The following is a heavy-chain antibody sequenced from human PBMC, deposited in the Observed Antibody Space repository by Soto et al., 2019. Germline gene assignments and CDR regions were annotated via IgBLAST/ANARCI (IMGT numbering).Heavy chain of an antibody. CDR3: AGRTVTTSWAADI. J-gene: IGHJ3*02. Sequence: GGSLRLSCSACGFTFNTYTMTWVRQAPGKGLEWVSGISGSTDKTYYADSVKGRFTISRDNSKKVLYLQMNSLRTEDTALYYCAGRTVTTSWAADIWGQGTMVTVSS. D-gene: IGHD4-17*01. V-gene: IGHV3-23*01. CDR1: GFTFNTYT. CDR2: ISGSTDKT.